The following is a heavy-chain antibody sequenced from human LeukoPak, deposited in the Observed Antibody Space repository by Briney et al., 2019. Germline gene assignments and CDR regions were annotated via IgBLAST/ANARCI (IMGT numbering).Heavy chain of an antibody. Sequence: SVKVSCKASGGTFSSYAISWVRQAPGQGLEWMGGIISIFGTANYAQKFQGRVTITADESTSTAYMELSSLRSEDTAVYYCAMLGYCSGGSCYQPAEYFQHWGQGTLVTVSS. J-gene: IGHJ1*01. CDR2: IISIFGTA. D-gene: IGHD2-15*01. V-gene: IGHV1-69*01. CDR1: GGTFSSYA. CDR3: AMLGYCSGGSCYQPAEYFQH.